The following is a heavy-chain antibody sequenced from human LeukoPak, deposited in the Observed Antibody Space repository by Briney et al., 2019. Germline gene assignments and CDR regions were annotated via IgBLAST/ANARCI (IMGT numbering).Heavy chain of an antibody. CDR2: IYHSGST. J-gene: IGHJ5*02. D-gene: IGHD2-2*01. V-gene: IGHV4-38-2*01. Sequence: PSETLSLTCAVSGYSISSGYYWGCIRQPPGKGLEWIGSIYHSGSTYYNPSLKSRVTISVDTSKNQFSLKLSSVTAADTAVYYCARHVTGGYCSSTSCRINWFDPWGQGTLVTVSS. CDR3: ARHVTGGYCSSTSCRINWFDP. CDR1: GYSISSGYY.